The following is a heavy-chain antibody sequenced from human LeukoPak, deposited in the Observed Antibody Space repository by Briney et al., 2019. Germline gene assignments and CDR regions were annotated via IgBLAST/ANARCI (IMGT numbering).Heavy chain of an antibody. CDR3: ARHNRKYSSGWYGAGY. J-gene: IGHJ4*02. CDR1: GYSFTSYW. V-gene: IGHV5-10-1*01. D-gene: IGHD6-19*01. Sequence: ESLRISCKGSGYSFTSYWISWVRQMPGKGLEWMGRIDPSDSYTNYSPSFQGHVTISADKSISTAYLQWSSLKASDTAMYYCARHNRKYSSGWYGAGYWGQGTLLTVSS. CDR2: IDPSDSYT.